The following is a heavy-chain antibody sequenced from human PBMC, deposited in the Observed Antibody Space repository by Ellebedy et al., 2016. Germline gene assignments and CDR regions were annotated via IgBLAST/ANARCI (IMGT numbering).Heavy chain of an antibody. CDR1: GFTVSSNS. D-gene: IGHD4-11*01. CDR2: LYSDGKT. V-gene: IGHV3-53*01. CDR3: ATRRYGNSDI. Sequence: GGSLRLXCAASGFTVSSNSMSWVRQAPGKGLEWVSLLYSDGKTYYADSVKGRFTISRDNSKNTLYLQMNSLRAEDTAVYYCATRRYGNSDIWGLGTTVTVSS. J-gene: IGHJ3*02.